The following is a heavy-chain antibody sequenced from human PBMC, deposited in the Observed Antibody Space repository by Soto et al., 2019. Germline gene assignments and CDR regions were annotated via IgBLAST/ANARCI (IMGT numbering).Heavy chain of an antibody. CDR2: IIPIFGTA. CDR1: GGTFSSYA. J-gene: IGHJ6*02. Sequence: SVKVSCKASGGTFSSYAISWVRQAPGQGLEWMGGIIPIFGTANYAQKFQGRVTITADESTSTAYMELSSLRSEDTAVYYCARGGITIFGVVITPHYYYGMDVWGQGTTVTVSS. V-gene: IGHV1-69*13. D-gene: IGHD3-3*01. CDR3: ARGGITIFGVVITPHYYYGMDV.